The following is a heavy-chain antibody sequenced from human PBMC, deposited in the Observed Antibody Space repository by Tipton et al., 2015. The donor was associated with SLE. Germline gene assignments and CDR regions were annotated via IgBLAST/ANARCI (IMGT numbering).Heavy chain of an antibody. CDR1: GGSISNYY. Sequence: TLYLTCTVSGGSISNYYWTWIRQPPGKGLEWIGYIYYSGGTNYNPSLKSRVTISVDTSKNQFSLKLNSVTAADTAVYYCARSYYDFWSASVRGYFDYWGQGTLVTVSS. CDR3: ARSYYDFWSASVRGYFDY. V-gene: IGHV4-59*01. J-gene: IGHJ4*02. CDR2: IYYSGGT. D-gene: IGHD3-3*01.